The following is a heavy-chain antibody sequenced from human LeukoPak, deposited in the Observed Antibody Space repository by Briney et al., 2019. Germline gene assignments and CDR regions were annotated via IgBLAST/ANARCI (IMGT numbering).Heavy chain of an antibody. Sequence: SETLSLTCTVSFYSISSGYYWGWIRQPPGKGLEWIGNIYHTGNTYYNPSLKSRVTISVDTSKNQFSLKLSSVTAADTAVYYCARHTYSGYVRYYYYMDVWGKGTTVTISS. CDR2: IYHTGNT. CDR3: ARHTYSGYVRYYYYMDV. V-gene: IGHV4-38-2*02. J-gene: IGHJ6*03. CDR1: FYSISSGYY. D-gene: IGHD5-12*01.